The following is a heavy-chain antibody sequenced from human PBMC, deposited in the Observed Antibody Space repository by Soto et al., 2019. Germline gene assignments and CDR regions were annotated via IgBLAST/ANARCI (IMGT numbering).Heavy chain of an antibody. CDR2: IIPIFGTA. D-gene: IGHD3-9*01. CDR1: GGTFSSYA. Sequence: QVQLVQSGAEVKKPGSSVKVTCKASGGTFSSYAISWVRQAPGQGLEWMGGIIPIFGTANYAQKFQGRVTITADESTSTAYMELSSLRSEDTAVYYCARSQTYYDILSRLYVVNWFDPWGQGTLVTVSS. CDR3: ARSQTYYDILSRLYVVNWFDP. J-gene: IGHJ5*02. V-gene: IGHV1-69*01.